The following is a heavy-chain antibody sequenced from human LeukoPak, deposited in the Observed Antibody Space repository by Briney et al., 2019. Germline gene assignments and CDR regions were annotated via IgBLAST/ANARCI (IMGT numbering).Heavy chain of an antibody. CDR2: IYTSGST. V-gene: IGHV4-4*07. CDR3: ARLRRPYWGTMIVVVTTDDAFDI. J-gene: IGHJ3*02. CDR1: SGSISSYY. Sequence: PSETLSLTCTVSSGSISSYYWSWIRQPAGKGLEWIGRIYTSGSTNYNPSLKSRATISVDKSKNQFSLKLSSVTAADRAVYYCARLRRPYWGTMIVVVTTDDAFDIWGQGTMVTVSS. D-gene: IGHD3-22*01.